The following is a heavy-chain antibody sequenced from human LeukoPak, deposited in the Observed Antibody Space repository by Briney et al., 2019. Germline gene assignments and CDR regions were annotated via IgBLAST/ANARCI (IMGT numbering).Heavy chain of an antibody. CDR3: ARVPITMVRGVRYWYFDL. J-gene: IGHJ2*01. CDR2: SYRSGST. CDR1: GSSFSSGGYS. D-gene: IGHD3-10*01. V-gene: IGHV4-30-2*01. Sequence: PSETLSLTCAASGSSFSSGGYSWSWIPPPPGQLLEPPGCSYRSGSTYYNPSLKSRVTISVDRSKNQFSLKLSSVTAADTAVYYCARVPITMVRGVRYWYFDLWGRGTLVTVSS.